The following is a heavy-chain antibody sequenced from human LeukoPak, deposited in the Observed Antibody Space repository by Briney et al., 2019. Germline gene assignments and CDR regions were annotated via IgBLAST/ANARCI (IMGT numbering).Heavy chain of an antibody. Sequence: SETLSLTCTVSGGSISSYYWSWIRQPPGKGLEWIGYIYYSGTTNYNPSLKGRVTISVDTSQNQFSLKLNSVTAADTAVYYCARGHYYDSSGYYAKNFAYWGQGTLVTVSS. CDR3: ARGHYYDSSGYYAKNFAY. CDR2: IYYSGTT. J-gene: IGHJ4*02. CDR1: GGSISSYY. D-gene: IGHD3-22*01. V-gene: IGHV4-59*01.